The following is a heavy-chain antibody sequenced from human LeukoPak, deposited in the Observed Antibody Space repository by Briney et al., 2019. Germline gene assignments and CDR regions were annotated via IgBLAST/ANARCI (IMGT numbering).Heavy chain of an antibody. V-gene: IGHV3-30*18. D-gene: IGHD5-24*01. CDR1: GFTFSSYG. J-gene: IGHJ6*02. Sequence: PGRSLRLSCAASGFTFSSYGMHWVRQAPGKGLEWVAVISYDGSNKYYADSVKGRFTISRDNSKNTLYLQMNSLRAEDTAVYYCAKDKGMATILGPYYYYGMDVWGQGTTVTVSS. CDR3: AKDKGMATILGPYYYYGMDV. CDR2: ISYDGSNK.